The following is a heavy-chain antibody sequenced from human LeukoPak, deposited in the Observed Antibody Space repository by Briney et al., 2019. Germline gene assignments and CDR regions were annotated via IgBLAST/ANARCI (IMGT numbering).Heavy chain of an antibody. CDR3: ARGGSQHP. J-gene: IGHJ5*02. CDR2: VSDNGGLK. V-gene: IGHV3-30*03. CDR1: GFTLSRHG. D-gene: IGHD2-2*01. Sequence: GGSLRLSCAASGFTLSRHGMHWVRQAPGRGLEWLAVVSDNGGLKYYSDSVKGRFTISRDNSKSTLNLQMNSLRGDDTAVYYCARGGSQHPWGQGTLVTVSS.